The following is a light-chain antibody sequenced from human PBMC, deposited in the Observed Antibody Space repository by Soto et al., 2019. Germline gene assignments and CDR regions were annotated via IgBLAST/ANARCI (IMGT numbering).Light chain of an antibody. CDR3: QQYKNWPRT. CDR1: QGVXSNH. CDR2: GGS. V-gene: IGKV3-20*01. J-gene: IGKJ1*01. Sequence: IVLTQWPGSLSLSPGESATLSCRASQGVXSNHLAWYQQKPGQAPRLLXYGGSSRATGSPVRLSGSGSETDFTLPISSLQSEDFAVYYCQQYKNWPRTFGQGTKVDIK.